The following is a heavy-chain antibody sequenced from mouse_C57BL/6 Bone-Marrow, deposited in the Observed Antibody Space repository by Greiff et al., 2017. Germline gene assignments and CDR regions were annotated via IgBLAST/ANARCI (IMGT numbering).Heavy chain of an antibody. J-gene: IGHJ3*01. Sequence: QVQLQQPGAELVKPGASVKLSCKASGYTFTSYWMQWVKQRPGQGLEWIGEIDPSDSYTNYNQKFKGKATLTVDTSSSTAYMQLSSLTSEDFAVYYCASGDYDGFAYWGQGTLVTVSA. V-gene: IGHV1-50*01. CDR2: IDPSDSYT. CDR3: ASGDYDGFAY. D-gene: IGHD2-4*01. CDR1: GYTFTSYW.